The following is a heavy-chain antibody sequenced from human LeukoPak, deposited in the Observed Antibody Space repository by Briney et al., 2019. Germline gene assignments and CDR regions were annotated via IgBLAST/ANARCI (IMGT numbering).Heavy chain of an antibody. V-gene: IGHV3-23*01. Sequence: GGSLRLSCAASGFTFSSYAMSWVRQAPGKGLEWVSAISGSGGSTYYADSVKGRFTISRDNSKHTVYLQMDSLRAEDTAVYYCAKSYVSTATGTGRYFDYWGQGTLVTVSS. D-gene: IGHD3-16*01. CDR3: AKSYVSTATGTGRYFDY. J-gene: IGHJ4*02. CDR1: GFTFSSYA. CDR2: ISGSGGST.